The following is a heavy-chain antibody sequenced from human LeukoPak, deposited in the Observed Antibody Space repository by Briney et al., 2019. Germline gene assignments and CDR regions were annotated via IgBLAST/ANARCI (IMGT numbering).Heavy chain of an antibody. D-gene: IGHD5-18*01. J-gene: IGHJ6*02. V-gene: IGHV3-9*01. CDR3: AKELRGYSYGSTYYYYYGMDV. CDR2: ISWNSGSI. Sequence: GGSLRLSCAASGFTFDDYAMHWVRQAPGKGLEWVSGISWNSGSIGYADSVKGRFTISRDNAKNSLYLQMNSLRAEDTALYYCAKELRGYSYGSTYYYYYGMDVWGQGTTVTVSS. CDR1: GFTFDDYA.